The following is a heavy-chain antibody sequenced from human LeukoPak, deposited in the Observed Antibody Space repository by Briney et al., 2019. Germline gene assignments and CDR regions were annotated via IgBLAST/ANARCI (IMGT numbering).Heavy chain of an antibody. CDR3: ARLTGYSSESWFDP. V-gene: IGHV4-59*01. CDR2: IYYSGST. D-gene: IGHD3-9*01. CDR1: GGSISSYH. J-gene: IGHJ5*02. Sequence: SETVSLTCTVSGGSISSYHWSWIRQPPGKGLEWIGYIYYSGSTNYNPSLKSRVTISVDTSKNQFSLKLRSVTAADTAVYYCARLTGYSSESWFDPWGQGTLVTVSS.